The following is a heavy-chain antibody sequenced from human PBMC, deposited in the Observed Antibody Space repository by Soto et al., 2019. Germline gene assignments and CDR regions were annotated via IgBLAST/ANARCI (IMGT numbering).Heavy chain of an antibody. CDR2: IYSGGST. V-gene: IGHV3-53*01. J-gene: IGHJ5*02. CDR3: ARGPQPKASFDP. D-gene: IGHD2-21*01. CDR1: GFTVSSNY. Sequence: EVQLVESGGGLIQPGGSLRLSCAASGFTVSSNYMSWVRQAPGKGLEWVSGIYSGGSTYYADSVKGRFTISRDNSKNQLYLQMNSMRAEDTAVYYCARGPQPKASFDPWGQGTLVTVSS.